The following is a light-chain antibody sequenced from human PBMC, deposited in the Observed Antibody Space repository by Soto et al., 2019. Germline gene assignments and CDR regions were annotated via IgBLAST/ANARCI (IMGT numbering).Light chain of an antibody. CDR1: QSISSY. CDR2: AAS. V-gene: IGKV1-39*01. J-gene: IGKJ5*01. CDR3: QQSYGTPIT. Sequence: DILMTQSPSSLSASVGDRVTITCRASQSISSYLNWYQQKPGKAPKLLIYAASSLRSGVPSRFSGSGSGTDFTLTIASLHPEDFATYYCQQSYGTPITFGQGTRLEIK.